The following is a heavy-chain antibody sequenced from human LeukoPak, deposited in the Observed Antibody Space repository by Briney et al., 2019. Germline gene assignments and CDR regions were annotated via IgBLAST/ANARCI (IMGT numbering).Heavy chain of an antibody. J-gene: IGHJ5*02. CDR2: ISADNGNT. V-gene: IGHV1-18*01. CDR3: ARGTGNWNDMDGSWFDP. D-gene: IGHD1-1*01. Sequence: ASVKVSCKASGYTFSSYGISWVRQAPGQGLEWMGWISADNGNTNYVQKFQGRVTMTTDTSTSTAYMELRSLRSDDTAVYFCARGTGNWNDMDGSWFDPWGQGTLVTVSS. CDR1: GYTFSSYG.